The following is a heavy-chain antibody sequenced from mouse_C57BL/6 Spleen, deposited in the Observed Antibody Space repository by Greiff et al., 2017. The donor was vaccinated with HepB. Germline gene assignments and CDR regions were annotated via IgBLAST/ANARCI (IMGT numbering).Heavy chain of an antibody. CDR3: ARYYYGISFAY. D-gene: IGHD1-1*01. J-gene: IGHJ3*01. CDR2: INPNNGGT. Sequence: EVQLQQSGPELVKPGASVKISCKASGYTFTDYYMNWVKQSHGKSLEWIGDINPNNGGTSYNQKFKGKATLTVDKSSSTAYMELRSLTSEDSAVYYCARYYYGISFAYWGQGTLVTVSA. V-gene: IGHV1-26*01. CDR1: GYTFTDYY.